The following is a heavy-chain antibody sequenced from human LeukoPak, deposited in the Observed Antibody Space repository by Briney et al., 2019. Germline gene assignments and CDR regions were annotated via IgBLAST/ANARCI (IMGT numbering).Heavy chain of an antibody. J-gene: IGHJ1*01. D-gene: IGHD6-25*01. CDR1: GFTFSSYA. CDR2: ISSNGGST. Sequence: GGSLRLSCAASGFTFSSYAMHWVRQAPGKGLEYVSAISSNGGSTYYANSVKGRFTISRDNSKNTLYPQMGSLRAEDMAVYYCARDGDAATQYFQHWGQGTLVTVSS. CDR3: ARDGDAATQYFQH. V-gene: IGHV3-64*01.